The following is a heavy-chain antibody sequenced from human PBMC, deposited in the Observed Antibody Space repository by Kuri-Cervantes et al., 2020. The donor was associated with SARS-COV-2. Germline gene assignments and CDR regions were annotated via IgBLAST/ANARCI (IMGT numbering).Heavy chain of an antibody. CDR2: INHSGST. Sequence: SETLSLTCAVYGGSFSGYYWSWIRQPPGKGLEWIGEINHSGSTNYNPSLKSRVTISVDTSKNQFSLKLSSVTAADTAVYYCARRAMVAAIYDAFDIWGQGTMVTVSS. V-gene: IGHV4-34*01. D-gene: IGHD2-15*01. CDR3: ARRAMVAAIYDAFDI. J-gene: IGHJ3*02. CDR1: GGSFSGYY.